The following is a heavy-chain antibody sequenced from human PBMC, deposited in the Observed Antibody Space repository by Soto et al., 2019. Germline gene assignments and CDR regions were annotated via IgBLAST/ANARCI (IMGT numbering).Heavy chain of an antibody. Sequence: GGSLRLSCAASGFTVSSNYMSWVRQAPGKGLEWVSVIYSGGSTYYADSVKGRFTISRDNSKNTLYLQMNSLRAEDTAVYYCATHKDTVTTYYYYGMDVWGQGTTVTVSS. V-gene: IGHV3-53*01. CDR1: GFTVSSNY. D-gene: IGHD4-4*01. J-gene: IGHJ6*02. CDR3: ATHKDTVTTYYYYGMDV. CDR2: IYSGGST.